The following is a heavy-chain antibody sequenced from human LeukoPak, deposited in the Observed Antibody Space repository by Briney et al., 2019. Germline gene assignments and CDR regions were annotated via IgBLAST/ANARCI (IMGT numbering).Heavy chain of an antibody. V-gene: IGHV3-48*01. CDR3: ADNLSR. CDR1: GFTFSSYS. J-gene: IGHJ4*02. CDR2: ISSSSSTI. Sequence: GGSLRLSCAASGFTFSSYSMNWVRQAPGKGLEWVSYISSSSSTIYYADSVEGRFTISRDNAKNSLFLQMNSLRAEDTAVYFCADNLSRWGQGTLVTVSS. D-gene: IGHD1-1*01.